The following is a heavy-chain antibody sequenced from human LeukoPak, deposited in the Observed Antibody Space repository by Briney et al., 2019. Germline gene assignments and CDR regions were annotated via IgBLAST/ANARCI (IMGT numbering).Heavy chain of an antibody. Sequence: GGSLRLSCVASGSTFSNYAMNWVRQAPGKGLEWVSSLSGSNGASSSHTADSVKGRFTISRDNSKNTLFLDMIGLRVEDTAVYFCTKSDGYYYYYMDVWGKGTTVTV. V-gene: IGHV3-23*01. CDR1: GSTFSNYA. CDR2: LSGSNGASSS. J-gene: IGHJ6*03. CDR3: TKSDGYYYYYMDV.